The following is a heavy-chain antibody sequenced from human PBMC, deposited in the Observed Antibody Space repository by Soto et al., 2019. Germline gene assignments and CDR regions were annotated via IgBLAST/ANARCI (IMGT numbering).Heavy chain of an antibody. CDR1: GFTFSSYA. CDR2: ISYDGSNK. J-gene: IGHJ4*02. Sequence: GGSLRLSCAASGFTFSSYAMHWVRQAPGKGLEWVAVISYDGSNKYYADSVKGRFTISRDNSKNTLYLQMNSLRAEDTAVYYCARDPLGIAVAGIWGPHFDYWGQGTLVTVSS. D-gene: IGHD6-19*01. V-gene: IGHV3-30-3*01. CDR3: ARDPLGIAVAGIWGPHFDY.